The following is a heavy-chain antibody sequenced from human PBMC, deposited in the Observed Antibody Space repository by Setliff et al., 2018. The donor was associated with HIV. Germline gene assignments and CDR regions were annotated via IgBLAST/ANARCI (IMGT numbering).Heavy chain of an antibody. J-gene: IGHJ4*02. CDR3: ARLRMETLMQHFDY. Sequence: SETLSLTCSVSGYSISNAYYWGWFRQPPGKGLQYIGSIYPRGAGTSYYNPSLKSRVTISVDTSKNQFSLKLSSVTAADTAVYYCARLRMETLMQHFDYWGQGTLVTVSS. CDR1: GYSISNAYY. V-gene: IGHV4-38-2*02. CDR2: IYPRGAGTS. D-gene: IGHD2-8*01.